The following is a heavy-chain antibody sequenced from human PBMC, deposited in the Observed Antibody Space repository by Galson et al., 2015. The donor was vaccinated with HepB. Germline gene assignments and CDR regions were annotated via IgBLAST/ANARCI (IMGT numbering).Heavy chain of an antibody. D-gene: IGHD3-10*01. CDR3: AVSRGELLNAFDI. J-gene: IGHJ3*02. CDR1: GFTFSSYA. CDR2: ISGSGGST. V-gene: IGHV3-23*01. Sequence: SLRLSCAASGFTFSSYAMSWVRQAPGKGLEWVSAISGSGGSTYYADSVKGRFTISRDNSKNTLYLQMNSLRAEDTAVYYCAVSRGELLNAFDIWGQGTMVTVSS.